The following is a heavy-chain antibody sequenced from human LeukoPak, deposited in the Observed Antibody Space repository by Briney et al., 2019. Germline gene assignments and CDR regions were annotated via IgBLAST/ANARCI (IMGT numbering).Heavy chain of an antibody. CDR3: AREGSNCGGDCFIDY. J-gene: IGHJ4*02. Sequence: HTGGSLRLSCAASGFTFSTYNMNWVRQAPGKGLEWVSYISSRGSTTYYAGSVKGRFTISRDNAKNSLYLQMNSLSAEDTAVYYCAREGSNCGGDCFIDYWGQGTLVTVSS. V-gene: IGHV3-48*04. CDR1: GFTFSTYN. D-gene: IGHD2-21*02. CDR2: ISSRGSTT.